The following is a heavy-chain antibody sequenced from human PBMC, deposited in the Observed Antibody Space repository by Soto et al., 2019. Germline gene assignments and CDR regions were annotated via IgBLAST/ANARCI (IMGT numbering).Heavy chain of an antibody. J-gene: IGHJ4*02. CDR3: AKDSIPYSSSYDLDH. D-gene: IGHD6-6*01. V-gene: IGHV3-23*01. CDR1: GICLRGYS. Sequence: GSLKISCATPGICLRGYSMKLGRPGPGKGLVWVSAMTATGVSIVYADSVRGRFTISRDNSKNTLYLQMSSLRAEDTATYYCAKDSIPYSSSYDLDHWGRGALVTV. CDR2: MTATGVSI.